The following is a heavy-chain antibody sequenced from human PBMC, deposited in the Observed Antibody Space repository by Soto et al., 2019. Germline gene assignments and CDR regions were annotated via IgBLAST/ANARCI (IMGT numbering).Heavy chain of an antibody. CDR3: ARTMGRDFGEYCFDY. J-gene: IGHJ4*02. D-gene: IGHD3-10*01. V-gene: IGHV3-13*05. Sequence: GGSLRLSCAASGFTFSSYDMHWVRQATGKGLEWVSAIGTAGDPYYPGSVKGRFTISRENAKNSLYLQMNSLRAGDTAVYYCARTMGRDFGEYCFDYWGQGTLLTVSS. CDR2: IGTAGDP. CDR1: GFTFSSYD.